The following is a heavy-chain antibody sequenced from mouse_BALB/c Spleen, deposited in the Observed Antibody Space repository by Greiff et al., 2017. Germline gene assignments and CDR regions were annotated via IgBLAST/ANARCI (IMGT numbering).Heavy chain of an antibody. V-gene: IGHV1-7*01. CDR3: AGYYRYDVAWFAY. CDR2: INPSTGYT. Sequence: QVQLKESGAELAKPGASVKMSCKASGYTFTSYWMHWVKQRPGQGLEWIGYINPSTGYTEYNQKFKDKATLTADKSSSTAYMQLSSLTSEDSAVYYCAGYYRYDVAWFAYWGQGTLVTVSA. CDR1: GYTFTSYW. J-gene: IGHJ3*01. D-gene: IGHD2-14*01.